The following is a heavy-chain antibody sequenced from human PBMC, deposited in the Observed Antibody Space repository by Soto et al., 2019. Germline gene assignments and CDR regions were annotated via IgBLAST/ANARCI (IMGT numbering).Heavy chain of an antibody. V-gene: IGHV3-23*01. CDR3: AKGSLDYYDSSSYLPFDY. J-gene: IGHJ4*02. CDR1: GFTFSRHT. Sequence: GSLRLSCAASGFTFSRHTMNWVRQAPGKGLEWVSTISAGGGSTFYADSVKGRFTISRDNSKNTLYLQMNSLGAEDTAVYSCAKGSLDYYDSSSYLPFDYWGQGTLVTVSS. D-gene: IGHD3-22*01. CDR2: ISAGGGST.